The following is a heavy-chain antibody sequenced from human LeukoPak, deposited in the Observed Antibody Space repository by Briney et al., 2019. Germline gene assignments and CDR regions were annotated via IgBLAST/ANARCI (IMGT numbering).Heavy chain of an antibody. CDR2: IIPIFGTA. V-gene: IGHV1-69*06. Sequence: ASVKVSCKASGGTFGSYAISWVRQAPGQGLEWMGGIIPIFGTANYAQKFQGRVTITADKSTSTAYMELSSLRSEDTAVYYCARDSSDYDILTGYPRFDYWGQGTLVTVSS. D-gene: IGHD3-9*01. CDR1: GGTFGSYA. J-gene: IGHJ4*02. CDR3: ARDSSDYDILTGYPRFDY.